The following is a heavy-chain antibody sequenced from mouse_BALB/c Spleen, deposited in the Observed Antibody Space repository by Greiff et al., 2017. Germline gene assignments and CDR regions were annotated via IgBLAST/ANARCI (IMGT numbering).Heavy chain of an antibody. V-gene: IGHV2-9*02. Sequence: QVQLQQSGPGLVAPSQSLSITCTVSGFSLTSYGVHWVRQPPGKGLEWLGVIWAGGSTNYNSALMSRLSISKDNSKSQVFLKMNSLQTDDTAMYYCARVPDYSSSPYWYFDVWGAGTTVTVSS. J-gene: IGHJ1*01. CDR2: IWAGGST. CDR3: ARVPDYSSSPYWYFDV. D-gene: IGHD2-13*01. CDR1: GFSLTSYG.